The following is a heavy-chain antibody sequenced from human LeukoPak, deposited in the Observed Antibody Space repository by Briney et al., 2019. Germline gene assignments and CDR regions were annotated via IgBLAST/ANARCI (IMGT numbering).Heavy chain of an antibody. CDR1: GGSVSSGSYY. J-gene: IGHJ4*02. V-gene: IGHV4-61*01. CDR2: IYYSGST. Sequence: SETLSLTCTVSGGSVSSGSYYWSWIRQPPGKGLEQIGYIYYSGSTKYNPSLKSRVTISADTSKNQFSLKLTSVTAADTAVYYCAREAGSSGSFDYWGQGTLVTVSS. D-gene: IGHD6-19*01. CDR3: AREAGSSGSFDY.